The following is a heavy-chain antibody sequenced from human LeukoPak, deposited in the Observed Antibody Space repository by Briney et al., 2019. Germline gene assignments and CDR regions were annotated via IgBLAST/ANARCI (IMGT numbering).Heavy chain of an antibody. CDR1: GFSFSSHD. CDR3: AKEGSKIGSGRNRYYYTGMDV. Sequence: PGRSLRLSCAASGFSFSSHDMHWIRQAPGKGLEWVALISYDGSNKNYGDSVRGRFTISRYNSKNTLSLQLNRLRAEETAVYYCAKEGSKIGSGRNRYYYTGMDVWGKGTTVTVSS. D-gene: IGHD3-10*01. V-gene: IGHV3-30*18. J-gene: IGHJ6*04. CDR2: ISYDGSNK.